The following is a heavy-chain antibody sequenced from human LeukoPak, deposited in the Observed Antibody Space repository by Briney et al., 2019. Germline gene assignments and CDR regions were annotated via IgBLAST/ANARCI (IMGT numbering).Heavy chain of an antibody. Sequence: GGSLRLSCAASGFTFSSYAMSWVRQAPGKGLEWVSAISGSGGSTYYADSVKGRFTISRDNTKNTLYLQMNSLRAEDTAVYYCARVVPPTDYGSGSYFWDPYYFDYWGQGTLVTVSS. V-gene: IGHV3-23*01. J-gene: IGHJ4*02. CDR1: GFTFSSYA. D-gene: IGHD3-10*01. CDR3: ARVVPPTDYGSGSYFWDPYYFDY. CDR2: ISGSGGST.